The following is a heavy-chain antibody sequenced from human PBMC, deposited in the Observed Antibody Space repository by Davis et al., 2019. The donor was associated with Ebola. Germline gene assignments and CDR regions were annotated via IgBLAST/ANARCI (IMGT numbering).Heavy chain of an antibody. CDR2: IYYSGST. CDR3: ASEDRI. J-gene: IGHJ3*02. CDR1: GGSISSSSYY. V-gene: IGHV4-61*05. D-gene: IGHD3-22*01. Sequence: SETLSLTCTVSGGSISSSSYYWGWIRQPPGKGLEWIGYIYYSGSTNYNPSLKSRVTISVDTSKNQFSLKLSSVTAADTAVYYCASEDRIWGQGTMVTVSS.